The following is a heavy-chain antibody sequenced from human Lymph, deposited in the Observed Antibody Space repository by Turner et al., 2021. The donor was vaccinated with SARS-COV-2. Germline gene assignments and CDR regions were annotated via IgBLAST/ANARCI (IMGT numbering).Heavy chain of an antibody. D-gene: IGHD4-17*01. V-gene: IGHV3-21*01. Sequence: EVHRVESGGGLVKPGGSMTLACAASGFTFSTYSMNWVRQAPGKGLEWISSISSSSSYIYYADSVKGRFTISGDDAKNSLYLQMNSLRAEDTAVYFCARDIPTTADYFDYWGQGTLVTVSS. CDR3: ARDIPTTADYFDY. J-gene: IGHJ4*02. CDR2: ISSSSSYI. CDR1: GFTFSTYS.